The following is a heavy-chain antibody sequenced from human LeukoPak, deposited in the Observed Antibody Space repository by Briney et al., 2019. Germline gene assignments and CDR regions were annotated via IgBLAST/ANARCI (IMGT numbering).Heavy chain of an antibody. J-gene: IGHJ3*02. D-gene: IGHD4/OR15-4a*01. CDR1: GGSISNFF. V-gene: IGHV4-4*07. Sequence: PSETLSLTCAVSGGSISNFFWSWVRQPAGKGLECIGRIYSSGTSYYNPSLKSRVTMSVDTSKNQFSLKLTSVTAADTAVYYRARGYGEATREAFDIWGLGTMVTVSS. CDR2: IYSSGTS. CDR3: ARGYGEATREAFDI.